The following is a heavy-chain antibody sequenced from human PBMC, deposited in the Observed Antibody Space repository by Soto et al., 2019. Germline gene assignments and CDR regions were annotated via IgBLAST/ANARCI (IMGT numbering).Heavy chain of an antibody. CDR3: ARDPTVTHAFDI. Sequence: ASVKVSCKASGYTFTSYGISWVRQAPGQGLEWMGWISAYNGNTNYAQKLQGRVTMTTDTSTSTAYMGLRSLRSDDTAVYYCARDPTVTHAFDIWGQGTMVTVSS. J-gene: IGHJ3*02. V-gene: IGHV1-18*01. D-gene: IGHD4-17*01. CDR1: GYTFTSYG. CDR2: ISAYNGNT.